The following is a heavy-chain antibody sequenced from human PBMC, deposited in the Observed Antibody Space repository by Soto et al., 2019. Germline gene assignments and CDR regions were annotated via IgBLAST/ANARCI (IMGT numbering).Heavy chain of an antibody. V-gene: IGHV3-53*01. CDR3: VRPRPSGEDYGMDV. Sequence: GGSLRLSCVASGLTVSHNYMAWVRQAPEMGLEWVSILYTEGTTYYADSVKGRFTISRDSSKNTLFLQMDSLRAEDTAVYYCVRPRPSGEDYGMDVWGQGTTVTVSS. CDR1: GLTVSHNY. CDR2: LYTEGTT. D-gene: IGHD3-16*01. J-gene: IGHJ6*02.